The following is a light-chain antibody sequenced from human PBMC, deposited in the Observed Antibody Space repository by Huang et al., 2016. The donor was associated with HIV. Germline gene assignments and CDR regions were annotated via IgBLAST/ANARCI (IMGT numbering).Light chain of an antibody. V-gene: IGKV3-15*01. J-gene: IGKJ1*01. CDR1: QSVSSN. CDR3: QQYNSWPGT. CDR2: SAS. Sequence: EIVMTQSPATLSVSPGESATLSCRASQSVSSNLGWYQQKPGQAPRRLSYSASTRATGIPARFSGSGSGTEFTLTISSLQSEDFAVYHYQQYNSWPGTFGQGTKVEIK.